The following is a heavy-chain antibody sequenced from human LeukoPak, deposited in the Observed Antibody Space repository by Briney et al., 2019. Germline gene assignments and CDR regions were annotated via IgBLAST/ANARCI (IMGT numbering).Heavy chain of an antibody. CDR1: GFTFSSYS. Sequence: AGGSLRLSCAASGFTFSSYSMNWVRQAPGKGLEWVSYISSSSSTIYYADSVKGRFTISRDNAKNSLYLQMNSLRAEDTAVYYCAREKTRLYSSSSPNDYWGQGTLVTVSS. CDR3: AREKTRLYSSSSPNDY. V-gene: IGHV3-48*01. J-gene: IGHJ4*02. D-gene: IGHD6-6*01. CDR2: ISSSSSTI.